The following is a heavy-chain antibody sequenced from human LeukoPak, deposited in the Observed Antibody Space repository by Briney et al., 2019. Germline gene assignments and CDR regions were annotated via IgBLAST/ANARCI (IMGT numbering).Heavy chain of an antibody. D-gene: IGHD3-10*01. Sequence: EASVKVSCKASGYTFTSYAMHRVRQAPGQRLEWMGWINAGNGNTKYSQKFQGRVTITRDTSASTAYMELSSLRSEDTAVYYCARDRGTMVRGSRWFDPWGQGTLVTVSS. CDR1: GYTFTSYA. J-gene: IGHJ5*02. CDR2: INAGNGNT. V-gene: IGHV1-3*01. CDR3: ARDRGTMVRGSRWFDP.